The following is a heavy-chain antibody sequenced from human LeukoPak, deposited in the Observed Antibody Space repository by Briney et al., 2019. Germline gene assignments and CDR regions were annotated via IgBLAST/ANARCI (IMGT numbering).Heavy chain of an antibody. CDR1: GFTVSSHY. Sequence: GGSLRLSCAASGFTVSSHYMSWFRQAPGKGLEWVSAIYRDGRTFYADAVKGRFTISRDNPKNTLYLQMKSLRAEDTAVYYCARGLRYFDWSFDYWGQGTLVTVSS. J-gene: IGHJ4*02. V-gene: IGHV3-53*01. CDR2: IYRDGRT. D-gene: IGHD3-9*01. CDR3: ARGLRYFDWSFDY.